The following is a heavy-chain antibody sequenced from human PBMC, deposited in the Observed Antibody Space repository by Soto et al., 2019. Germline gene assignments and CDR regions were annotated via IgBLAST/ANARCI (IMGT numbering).Heavy chain of an antibody. CDR1: GGSISSGGYY. CDR3: ARRGVVVPAAMAHYYYYYMDV. V-gene: IGHV4-31*03. Sequence: SETLSLTCTVSGGSISSGGYYWSWNRQHPGKGLEWIGYIYYSGSTYYNPSLKSRVTISVDTSKNQFSLKLSSVTAADTAVYYCARRGVVVPAAMAHYYYYYMDVWGKGTTVTVSS. D-gene: IGHD2-2*01. CDR2: IYYSGST. J-gene: IGHJ6*03.